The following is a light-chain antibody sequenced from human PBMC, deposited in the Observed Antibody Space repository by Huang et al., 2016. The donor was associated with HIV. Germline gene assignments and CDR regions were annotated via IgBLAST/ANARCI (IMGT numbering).Light chain of an antibody. V-gene: IGKV3-15*01. CDR2: GPS. J-gene: IGKJ1*01. CDR1: QSFSTN. Sequence: EIVLTQSPATLSVSPGESATLSGRASQSFSTNLAWYQQRPGQAPRLLIYGPSTRASGVPARFSGSGSGTDFTLTINSLQSEDFGVYYCQQHDNWPWTFGQGTKVENK. CDR3: QQHDNWPWT.